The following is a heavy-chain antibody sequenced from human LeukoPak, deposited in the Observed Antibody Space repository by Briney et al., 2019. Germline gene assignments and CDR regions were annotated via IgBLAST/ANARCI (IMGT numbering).Heavy chain of an antibody. J-gene: IGHJ4*02. CDR3: ATVSIAARPGIDY. CDR1: GYTFTDYY. Sequence: ATVRISCKVSGYTFTDYYMHWVQQAPGKGLEWMGLVDPEDGETIYAEKFQGRVTITADTSTDTAYMELSSLRSEDTAVYYCATVSIAARPGIDYWGQGTLVTVSS. D-gene: IGHD6-6*01. V-gene: IGHV1-69-2*01. CDR2: VDPEDGET.